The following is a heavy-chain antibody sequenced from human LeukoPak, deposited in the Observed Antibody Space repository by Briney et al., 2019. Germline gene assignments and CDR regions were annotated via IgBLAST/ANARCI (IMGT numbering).Heavy chain of an antibody. CDR2: INAGNGDT. CDR1: GYTFTNYA. V-gene: IGHV1-3*01. CDR3: AREVRRGSFFDY. J-gene: IGHJ4*02. D-gene: IGHD1-26*01. Sequence: ASVKVSCKASGYTFTNYAIHWVRQAPGQRLEWMGWINAGNGDTKYSQKFLGRVTISRDTSASTVYMELSSLRSEDTAVYYCAREVRRGSFFDYWGQGTLVTVSS.